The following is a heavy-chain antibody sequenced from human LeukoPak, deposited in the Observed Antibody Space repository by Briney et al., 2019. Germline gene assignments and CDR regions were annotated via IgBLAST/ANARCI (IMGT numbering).Heavy chain of an antibody. Sequence: ASVKVSCKASGYTFTGYYMHWVRQAPGQGLEWTGWINSKSGGTNYAQKFQGRVSMTRDTSINTAYMQLSRLRSDDTAVYYCARSPHILTGENFDYWGQGTLLTVSS. V-gene: IGHV1-2*02. J-gene: IGHJ4*02. D-gene: IGHD3-9*01. CDR2: INSKSGGT. CDR3: ARSPHILTGENFDY. CDR1: GYTFTGYY.